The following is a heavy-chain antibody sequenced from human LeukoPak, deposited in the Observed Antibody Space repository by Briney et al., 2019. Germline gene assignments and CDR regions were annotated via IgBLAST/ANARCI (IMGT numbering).Heavy chain of an antibody. V-gene: IGHV3-7*01. CDR2: IKQDGSEK. CDR3: ARDSTVGYYYDPFDY. J-gene: IGHJ4*02. D-gene: IGHD3-22*01. Sequence: PGGSLRLSCAASGFTFSSYWMSWVRQAPGKGLEWVANIKQDGSEKYYVDSVKGRFTISRDNAKNSLYLQMNSLRAEDTAVYYCARDSTVGYYYDPFDYWGQGTLVTVSS. CDR1: GFTFSSYW.